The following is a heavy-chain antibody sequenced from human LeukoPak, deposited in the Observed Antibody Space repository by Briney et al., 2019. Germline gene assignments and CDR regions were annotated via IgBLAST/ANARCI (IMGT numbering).Heavy chain of an antibody. Sequence: ASVKVSCKASGYTFTNYVLTWVRQAPGQGLEWMGRISTYTDNSNYAQKFQGRVNMTTDTSTGTAYMELRNLSSDDTAVYYCARTMTTMTTHGELDFWGQGTLVTVSS. CDR2: ISTYTDNS. D-gene: IGHD4-17*01. J-gene: IGHJ4*02. CDR3: ARTMTTMTTHGELDF. CDR1: GYTFTNYV. V-gene: IGHV1-18*01.